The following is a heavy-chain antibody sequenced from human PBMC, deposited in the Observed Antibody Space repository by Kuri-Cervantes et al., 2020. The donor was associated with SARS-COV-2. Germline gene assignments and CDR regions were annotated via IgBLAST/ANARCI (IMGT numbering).Heavy chain of an antibody. Sequence: ASVKVSCKASGYTFTGYYMHWVRQAPGQGLEWMGWINPNSGGTNYAQKFQGRVTITRDTSISTAYMELSRLRSDDTAVYYCARDRNSGSYYENWFDPWGQGTMVTVSS. CDR1: GYTFTGYY. CDR2: INPNSGGT. D-gene: IGHD1-26*01. CDR3: ARDRNSGSYYENWFDP. J-gene: IGHJ5*02. V-gene: IGHV1-2*02.